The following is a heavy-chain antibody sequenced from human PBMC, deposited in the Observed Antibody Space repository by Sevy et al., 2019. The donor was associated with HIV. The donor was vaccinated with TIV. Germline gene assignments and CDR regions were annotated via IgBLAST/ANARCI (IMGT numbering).Heavy chain of an antibody. J-gene: IGHJ4*02. V-gene: IGHV4-59*01. D-gene: IGHD1-1*01. CDR2: IYFTGNT. CDR3: ARDSTTRPRVLDY. Sequence: GSLRLSCSVSGGSISSYFWTWVRQSPGKGLEWIGNIYFTGNTDYSPPLKSRVTLSLETSKSHFSLILNSVTAADTAVYYCARDSTTRPRVLDYWGQGTLVTVSS. CDR1: GGSISSYF.